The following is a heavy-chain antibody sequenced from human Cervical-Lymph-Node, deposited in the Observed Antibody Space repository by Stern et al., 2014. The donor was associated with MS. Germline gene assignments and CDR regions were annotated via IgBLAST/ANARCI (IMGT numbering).Heavy chain of an antibody. D-gene: IGHD2-2*01. CDR2: ISFDASKK. CDR1: GFTFGSYG. J-gene: IGHJ6*02. CDR3: AKGPAAMGGWRYYGMDV. Sequence: QMQLVQSGGGVVQPGRSLRLSCAASGFTFGSYGMHWVRQAPGKGLEWVAVISFDASKKDYADSVKGRLTISRDNIKNTLYLQMSSLRVEDTAVYYCAKGPAAMGGWRYYGMDVWGQGTTVTVSS. V-gene: IGHV3-30*18.